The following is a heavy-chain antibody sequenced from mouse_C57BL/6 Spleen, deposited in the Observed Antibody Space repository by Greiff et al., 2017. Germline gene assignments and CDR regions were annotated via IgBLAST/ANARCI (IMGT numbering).Heavy chain of an antibody. D-gene: IGHD1-1*01. J-gene: IGHJ3*01. CDR1: GFNIKDDY. Sequence: VQLQQSGAELVRPGASVKLSCTASGFNIKDDYMHWVKPRPEQGLEWIGWIDPENGDTEYASKFQGKATITADTSSNTAYLQLSRLTSEDTAVYYCTTGGSTGFAYWGQGTLVTVSA. CDR3: TTGGSTGFAY. V-gene: IGHV14-4*01. CDR2: IDPENGDT.